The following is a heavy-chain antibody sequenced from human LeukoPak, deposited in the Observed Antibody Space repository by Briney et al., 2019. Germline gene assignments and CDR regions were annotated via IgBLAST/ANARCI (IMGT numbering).Heavy chain of an antibody. CDR2: ISSGSDYT. CDR3: ARSAGRLSPIDD. Sequence: GGSLRLSCAASGFTFSDYYMSWIRQAPGKGLEWVSYISSGSDYTNYADAVKGRFTISRDNAKNPLSLQMSSLRAEDTALYFCARSAGRLSPIDDWGQGTLVTVSS. CDR1: GFTFSDYY. J-gene: IGHJ4*02. D-gene: IGHD5/OR15-5a*01. V-gene: IGHV3-11*06.